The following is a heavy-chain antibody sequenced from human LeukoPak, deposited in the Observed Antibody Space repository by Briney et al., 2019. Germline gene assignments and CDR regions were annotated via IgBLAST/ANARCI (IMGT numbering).Heavy chain of an antibody. CDR1: GFTFDDYA. CDR2: ISWNSGSI. D-gene: IGHD3-10*01. V-gene: IGHV3-9*01. CDR3: AKDTDYFGSGSESLGFAH. J-gene: IGHJ4*02. Sequence: GRSLRLSSAASGFTFDDYAMHWVRQAPGKGLQWVSGISWNSGSINYEDSVKGRFTISRDNAKNFLYLQMNSLRADDTAFYYCAKDTDYFGSGSESLGFAHWGQGTLVTVSS.